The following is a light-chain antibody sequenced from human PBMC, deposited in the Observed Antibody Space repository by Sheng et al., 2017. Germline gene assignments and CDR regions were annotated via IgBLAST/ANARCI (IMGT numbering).Light chain of an antibody. J-gene: IGKJ5*01. V-gene: IGKV3-20*01. CDR3: QQYGSLPIT. CDR2: GAS. Sequence: EIVLTQSPATLSLSPGERATLSCRASQSISTFLAWYQQKPGQAPSLLIYGASRRATDIPDRFSGSGSGTDFTLTISRLDPEEFAVYYCQQYGSLPITFGQGTRLEIK. CDR1: QSISTF.